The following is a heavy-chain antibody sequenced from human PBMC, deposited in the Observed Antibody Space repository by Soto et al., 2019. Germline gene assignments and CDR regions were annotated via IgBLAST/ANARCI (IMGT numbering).Heavy chain of an antibody. CDR3: ARSLTEGYCTITGCYTRPLYGMDV. V-gene: IGHV1-2*02. Sequence: ASVKVSCKASGYTFSGYYIHWLRQAPGQGLEWMGWINPNSGGTNYAQKFQGGVTVTRDTPTSTAYMELSRLTSDDTAVYYCARSLTEGYCTITGCYTRPLYGMDVWGQGXTVTVYS. CDR1: GYTFSGYY. J-gene: IGHJ6*02. D-gene: IGHD2-2*02. CDR2: INPNSGGT.